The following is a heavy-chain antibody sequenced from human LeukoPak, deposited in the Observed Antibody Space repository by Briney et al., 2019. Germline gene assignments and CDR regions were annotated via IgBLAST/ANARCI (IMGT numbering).Heavy chain of an antibody. CDR1: GGSVSSGSYY. D-gene: IGHD3-22*01. CDR2: IYYSGST. Sequence: PSETLSLTCTVSGGSVSSGSYYWSWIRQPPGKGLEWIGYIYYSGSTNYSPSLKSRVTISVDTSKNQFSLKLSSVTAADTAVYYCARVWRYYYDSSGYYSNGMDVWGQGTTVTVSS. V-gene: IGHV4-61*01. CDR3: ARVWRYYYDSSGYYSNGMDV. J-gene: IGHJ6*02.